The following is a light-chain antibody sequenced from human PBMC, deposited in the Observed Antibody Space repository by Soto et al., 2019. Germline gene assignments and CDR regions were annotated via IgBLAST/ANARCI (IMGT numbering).Light chain of an antibody. J-gene: IGKJ4*01. Sequence: DIQMTQSPSSLSASVGDRVTITCRASQTISSYLNWYQQKPGKVPRVLIYAASSLQSGVPSRFRGSGYGTDFTLTISSLQPEDFATYYCQQSYSSPPTFGGGTKVEIK. CDR1: QTISSY. V-gene: IGKV1-39*01. CDR3: QQSYSSPPT. CDR2: AAS.